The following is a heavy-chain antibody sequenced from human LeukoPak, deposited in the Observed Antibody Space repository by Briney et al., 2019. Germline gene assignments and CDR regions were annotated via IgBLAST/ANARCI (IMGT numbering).Heavy chain of an antibody. D-gene: IGHD4-17*01. CDR2: IIPIFGTA. CDR3: ATNGERSYGMDV. J-gene: IGHJ6*01. Sequence: SVKVPCKASGGTFSSYAISWVRQAPGQGLEWMGGIIPIFGTANYAQKFQGRVTITADESTSTAYMELSSLRSEDTAVYYCATNGERSYGMDVWGQGTTVTVSS. CDR1: GGTFSSYA. V-gene: IGHV1-69*13.